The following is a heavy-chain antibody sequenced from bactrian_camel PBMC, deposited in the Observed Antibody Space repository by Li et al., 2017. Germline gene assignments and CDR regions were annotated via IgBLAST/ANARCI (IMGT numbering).Heavy chain of an antibody. J-gene: IGHJ4*01. CDR3: AADQFAFGLSPQYKY. CDR2: IDSGDGNT. V-gene: IGHV3S40*01. Sequence: DVQLVESGGGLVQPGGSLRLSCAASGFSFSRKYMSWVRQAPGKGLEWVSSIDSGDGNTNYADSVKDRFTISKDNAKNTLYLQMNSLEPEDTAVYYCAADQFAFGLSPQYKYWGQGTQVTVS. CDR1: GFSFSRKY. D-gene: IGHD1*01.